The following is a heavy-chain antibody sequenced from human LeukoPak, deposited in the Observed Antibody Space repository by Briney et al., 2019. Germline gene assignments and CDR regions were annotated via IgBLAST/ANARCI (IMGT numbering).Heavy chain of an antibody. V-gene: IGHV3-33*01. CDR1: GFTFSSYG. Sequence: GGSLRLSCAASGFTFSSYGMHWVRQAPGKGLEWVAVIWYDGSNKYYADSVKGRFTISRDNSKNTLYLQMNSLRAEDTAVYYCARDGCSSTSCLYYYYYGMDVWGQGTTVTVSS. CDR2: IWYDGSNK. CDR3: ARDGCSSTSCLYYYYYGMDV. D-gene: IGHD2-2*01. J-gene: IGHJ6*02.